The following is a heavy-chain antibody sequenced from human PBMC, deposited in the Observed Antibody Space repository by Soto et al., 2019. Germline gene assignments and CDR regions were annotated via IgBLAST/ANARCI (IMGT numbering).Heavy chain of an antibody. D-gene: IGHD3-22*01. CDR2: ISYDGSNK. J-gene: IGHJ4*02. CDR1: GFTFSSYA. Sequence: GGSLRLSCAASGFTFSSYAMHWVRQAPGKGLEWVAVISYDGSNKYYADSVKGRFTISRDNSKSTLYLQMNSLRAEDTAVYYCARGDSSGLKFDYWGQGTLVTVSS. CDR3: ARGDSSGLKFDY. V-gene: IGHV3-30-3*01.